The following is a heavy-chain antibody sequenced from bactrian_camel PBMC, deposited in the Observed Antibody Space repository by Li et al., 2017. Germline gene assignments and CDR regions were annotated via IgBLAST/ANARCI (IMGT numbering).Heavy chain of an antibody. D-gene: IGHD1*01. J-gene: IGHJ4*01. CDR3: AADFGRYCSVDYLLRRANF. V-gene: IGHV3S53*01. Sequence: HVQLVESGGGSVQAGGSLTLSCTASESTYRSICMAWFRQAPGSQRETVATVDSNGVTKVAGSVKGRFTLSKDNAKNSLYLQIDSLKPEDTAMYYCAADFGRYCSVDYLLRRANFWGQGTQVTVS. CDR2: VDSNGVT. CDR1: ESTYRSIC.